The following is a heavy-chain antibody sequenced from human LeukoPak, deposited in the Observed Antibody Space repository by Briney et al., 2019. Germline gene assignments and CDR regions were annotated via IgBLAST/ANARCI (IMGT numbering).Heavy chain of an antibody. D-gene: IGHD3-3*01. CDR2: IYSGGST. Sequence: GGSLRLSCAASGFTVSSNYMSWVRQAPGKGLEGVSVIYSGGSTYYADSVKGRFTISRDNSKNTLYLQMNSLRAEDTAVYYCAGDLLGVIIPSYWGQGTLVTVSS. J-gene: IGHJ4*02. CDR1: GFTVSSNY. CDR3: AGDLLGVIIPSY. V-gene: IGHV3-66*02.